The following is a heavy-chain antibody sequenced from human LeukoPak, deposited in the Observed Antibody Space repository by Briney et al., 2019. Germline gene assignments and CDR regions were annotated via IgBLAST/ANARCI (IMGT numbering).Heavy chain of an antibody. Sequence: ASVKVSCKASGYTFTGYYMHWVRQAPGQGLEWMGRINPNSGGTNYAQKCQGRVTMTRDTSISTAYMELSRLRSDDTAVYYCARSGWSSSWYGHYYYYMDVWGKGTTVTVSS. CDR3: ARSGWSSSWYGHYYYYMDV. D-gene: IGHD6-13*01. J-gene: IGHJ6*03. CDR2: INPNSGGT. V-gene: IGHV1-2*06. CDR1: GYTFTGYY.